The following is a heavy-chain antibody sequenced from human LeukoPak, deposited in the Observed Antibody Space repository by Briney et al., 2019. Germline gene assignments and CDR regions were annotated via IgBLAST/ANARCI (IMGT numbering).Heavy chain of an antibody. CDR2: MNPNSGNT. CDR3: ARGGNYWPQWWFDP. D-gene: IGHD1-26*01. V-gene: IGHV1-8*01. J-gene: IGHJ5*02. CDR1: GYTFTSYE. Sequence: VASVKVSCKASGYTFTSYEINWVRQATGQGLEWMGWMNPNSGNTGYAQKLQGRVTMTRNTSISTAYMELSSLRSEDTAVYYCARGGNYWPQWWFDPWGRGTLVSVSS.